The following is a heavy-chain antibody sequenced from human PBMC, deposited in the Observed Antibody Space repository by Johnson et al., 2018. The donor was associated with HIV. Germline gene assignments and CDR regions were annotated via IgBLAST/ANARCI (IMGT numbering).Heavy chain of an antibody. Sequence: VQLVESGGGLVQPGGSLRLSCATSGFTFSSYWMSWVRQAPGKGLEWVSGIGTTGDTYYPGSVKGRFTISRDHAKNSLHLQMNSLTAGDTAVYYCARGNTFDIWGQGTLVTVSS. J-gene: IGHJ3*02. CDR1: GFTFSSYW. V-gene: IGHV3-13*01. CDR2: IGTTGDT. CDR3: ARGNTFDI.